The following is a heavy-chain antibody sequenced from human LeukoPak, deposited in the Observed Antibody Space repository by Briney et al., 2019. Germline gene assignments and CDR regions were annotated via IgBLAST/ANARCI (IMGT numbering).Heavy chain of an antibody. CDR3: AREAVMPVAPVKIGTSDRPLYEYYGLDV. J-gene: IGHJ6*02. CDR2: IYGDDET. Sequence: GGSLRLSCAASGFTITTNYMNWVRQAPGKGLEWVSVIYGDDETNYADSVKGRFTISRDNSKNTLYLQMNSLRADDTAVYYCAREAVMPVAPVKIGTSDRPLYEYYGLDVWGQGTTVTVSS. D-gene: IGHD1/OR15-1a*01. CDR1: GFTITTNY. V-gene: IGHV3-53*01.